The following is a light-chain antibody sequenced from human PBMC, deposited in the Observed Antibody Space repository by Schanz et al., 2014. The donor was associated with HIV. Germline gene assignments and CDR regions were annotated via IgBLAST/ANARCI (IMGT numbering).Light chain of an antibody. V-gene: IGKV3-20*01. Sequence: PGARATLSCRASQSVSSDLGWYQQKPGQAPRLLIYGATSRATGIPGRFSGSGSGTDFTLTISRLEPEDFAVYYCQQYGSSPLFGQGTKVQIK. J-gene: IGKJ1*01. CDR3: QQYGSSPL. CDR2: GAT. CDR1: QSVSSD.